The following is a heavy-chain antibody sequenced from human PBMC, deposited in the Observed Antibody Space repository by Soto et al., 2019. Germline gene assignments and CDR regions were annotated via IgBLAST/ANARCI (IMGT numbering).Heavy chain of an antibody. Sequence: ASVKVSCKASGFTFTSSAVQWVRQARGQRLEWIGWIVVGSGNTNYAQKFQERVTITRDMSTSTAYMELSSLRSEDTAVYYCAASRETPEDYYYYGMDVWGQGTTVTVSS. V-gene: IGHV1-58*01. CDR1: GFTFTSSA. CDR2: IVVGSGNT. D-gene: IGHD2-15*01. CDR3: AASRETPEDYYYYGMDV. J-gene: IGHJ6*02.